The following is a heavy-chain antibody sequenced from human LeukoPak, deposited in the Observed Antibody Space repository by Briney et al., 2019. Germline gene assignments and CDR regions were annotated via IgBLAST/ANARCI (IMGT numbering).Heavy chain of an antibody. CDR2: INHSGST. CDR1: GGSFSGYY. J-gene: IGHJ4*02. V-gene: IGHV4-34*01. CDR3: ARGSLKGGYSGHDFPVADY. Sequence: SETLSLTCAVYGGSFSGYYWSWIRQPPGKGLEWIGEINHSGSTNYNPSLKSRVTISVDTSKNQFSLKLGSVTAADTAVYYCARGSLKGGYSGHDFPVADYWGQGTLVTVSS. D-gene: IGHD5-12*01.